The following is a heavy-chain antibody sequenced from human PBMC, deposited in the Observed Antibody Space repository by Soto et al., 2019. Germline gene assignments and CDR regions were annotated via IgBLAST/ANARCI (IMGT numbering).Heavy chain of an antibody. CDR3: AREYYYGMDV. CDR2: IYHSGST. J-gene: IGHJ6*02. V-gene: IGHV4-30-2*01. Sequence: PSEALSLPGSVSGCSISSGGYSWSWIRQPPGKGLEWIGYIYHSGSTYYNPSLKSRVTISVDRSKNQFSLKLSSVTAADTAVYYCAREYYYGMDVWGQGTTVTVSS. CDR1: GCSISSGGYS.